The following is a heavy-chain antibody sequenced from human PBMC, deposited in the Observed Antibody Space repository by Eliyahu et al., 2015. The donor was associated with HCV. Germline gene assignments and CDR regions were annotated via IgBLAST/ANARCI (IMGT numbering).Heavy chain of an antibody. CDR2: ISHDGSNK. CDR3: TRGGCSGGACSFGSNDDY. J-gene: IGHJ4*02. D-gene: IGHD2-15*01. Sequence: QVQLVESGGGVVQPGRSLRLSCAASGFXFIXFYXHWVRQAPGKGLEWVAVISHDGSNKYYADSVKGRFTISRDNSKNTLFLQMNSLRVEDTALYYCTRGGCSGGACSFGSNDDYWGQGTLVTVSS. V-gene: IGHV3-30-3*01. CDR1: GFXFIXFY.